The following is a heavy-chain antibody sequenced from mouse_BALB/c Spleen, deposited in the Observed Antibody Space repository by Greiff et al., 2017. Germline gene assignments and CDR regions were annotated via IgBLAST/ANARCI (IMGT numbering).Heavy chain of an antibody. V-gene: IGHV2-9*02. CDR3: ARGNGYDSFAY. J-gene: IGHJ3*01. CDR2: IWAGGST. CDR1: GFSLTSYG. Sequence: VKLQESGPGLVAPSQSLSITCTVSGFSLTSYGVHWVRQPPGKGLEWLGVIWAGGSTNYNSALMSRLSISKDNSKSQVFLKMNSLQTDDTAMYYCARGNGYDSFAYWGQGTLVTVSA. D-gene: IGHD2-2*01.